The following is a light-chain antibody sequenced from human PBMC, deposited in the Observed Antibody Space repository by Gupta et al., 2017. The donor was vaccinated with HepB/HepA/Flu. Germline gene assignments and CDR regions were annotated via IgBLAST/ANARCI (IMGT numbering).Light chain of an antibody. CDR1: SSNIGPDYD. CDR2: GST. CDR3: QSFDSTLSASV. Sequence: QSVLTQPPSVSGAPGQRVTISCPGSSSNIGPDYDVNWYQQLPGTAPKLLIFGSTDRPSGVPDRFSGSKSGTSASLAITGLQSEDEADYYCQSFDSTLSASVFGGGTRLTVL. J-gene: IGLJ3*02. V-gene: IGLV1-40*01.